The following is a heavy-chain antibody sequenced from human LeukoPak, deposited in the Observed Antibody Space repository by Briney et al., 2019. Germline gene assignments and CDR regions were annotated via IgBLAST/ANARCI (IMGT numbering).Heavy chain of an antibody. CDR3: ARRGHDSSGYYPLNYYYYYMDV. CDR1: GYTFTSYG. J-gene: IGHJ6*03. D-gene: IGHD3-22*01. V-gene: IGHV1-18*01. Sequence: PGASVKVSCKASGYTFTSYGISWVRQAPGQGLEWMGWISAYNGNTNYAQKLQGRVTMTTDTSTSTAYMQLRSLRSDDTAVYYCARRGHDSSGYYPLNYYYYYMDVWGKGTTVTISS. CDR2: ISAYNGNT.